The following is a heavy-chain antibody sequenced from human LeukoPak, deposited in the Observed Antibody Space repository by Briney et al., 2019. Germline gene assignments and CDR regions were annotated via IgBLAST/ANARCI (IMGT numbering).Heavy chain of an antibody. CDR1: GDSVSSNSAA. CDR3: ASGAASLDY. CDR2: TYYRSRWYN. V-gene: IGHV6-1*01. J-gene: IGHJ4*02. Sequence: SQTLSLTCAISGDSVSSNSAAWNWITQSPSRGLEWLGRTYYRSRWYNDYAESVKGRITINPDTSKNQFFLQPNSVTPEDTAVYYCASGAASLDYWGQGTLVTVSS. D-gene: IGHD4/OR15-4a*01.